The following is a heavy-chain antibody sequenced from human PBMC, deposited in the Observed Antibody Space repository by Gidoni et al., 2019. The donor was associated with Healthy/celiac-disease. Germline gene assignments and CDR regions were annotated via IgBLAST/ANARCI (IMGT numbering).Heavy chain of an antibody. Sequence: EVQLLESWGGLVQPGGSLSLSCAASGFTFSSYAMSWVRQAPGKGLEWVSAISGSGGSKYYADSVKGRFTISRDNAKNTLYLQMNSLRAEDTAVYYCAKVPNSSGYYCTFAYWGQGTLVTVSS. CDR3: AKVPNSSGYYCTFAY. J-gene: IGHJ4*02. D-gene: IGHD3-22*01. CDR1: GFTFSSYA. V-gene: IGHV3-23*01. CDR2: ISGSGGSK.